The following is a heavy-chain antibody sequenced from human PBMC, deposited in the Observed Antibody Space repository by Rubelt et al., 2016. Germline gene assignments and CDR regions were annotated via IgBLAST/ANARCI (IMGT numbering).Heavy chain of an antibody. CDR3: ARAVVSYSSSGRGFDP. D-gene: IGHD6-13*01. J-gene: IGHJ5*02. V-gene: IGHV4-39*07. CDR1: GGSISSSSYY. CDR2: INHSGST. Sequence: QLQLQESGPGLVKPSETLSLTCTVSGGSISSSSYYWGWIRQPPGKGLEWIGEINHSGSTNYNPALKSRVTISVDTSKNQFSLKLSSVTAADTAVYYCARAVVSYSSSGRGFDPWGQGTLVTVSS.